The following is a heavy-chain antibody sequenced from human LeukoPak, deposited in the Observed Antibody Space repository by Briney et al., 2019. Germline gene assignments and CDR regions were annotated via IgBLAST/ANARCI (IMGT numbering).Heavy chain of an antibody. D-gene: IGHD2-15*01. CDR3: AREADCSGGNCYRGAFDI. CDR1: GFTFSHYA. J-gene: IGHJ3*02. CDR2: IWYDGSNK. V-gene: IGHV3-33*01. Sequence: GRSLRLSCVASGFTFSHYAMHWARQAPGKGLEWVAAIWYDGSNKYYADSVKGRFTISRDNSKNTLYLQVDSLRAEDTAVYYCAREADCSGGNCYRGAFDIWGQGTMVTVSS.